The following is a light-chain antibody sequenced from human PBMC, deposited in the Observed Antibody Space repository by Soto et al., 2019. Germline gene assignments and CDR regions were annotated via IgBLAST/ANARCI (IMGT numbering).Light chain of an antibody. J-gene: IGLJ1*01. CDR2: DDN. Sequence: QSVLTQPPSVSAAPGQKVTISCSGSSSNIGGNSVSWYQQLPGTAPKLLIYDDNKRPSGIPARFSGSKSGTSATLGITGFQTGDEADYYCGSWDSSLSAYVFGTGTNVTVL. V-gene: IGLV1-51*01. CDR3: GSWDSSLSAYV. CDR1: SSNIGGNS.